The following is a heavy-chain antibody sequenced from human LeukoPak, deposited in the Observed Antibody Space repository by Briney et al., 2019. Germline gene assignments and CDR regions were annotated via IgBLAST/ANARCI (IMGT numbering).Heavy chain of an antibody. CDR1: GFTFSSYS. CDR3: ATQKNDFWSGSSYDAFDI. J-gene: IGHJ3*02. CDR2: ISSSGNTK. V-gene: IGHV3-48*04. Sequence: GGSLRLSCAASGFTFSSYSMNWVRQAPGKGLEWVSYISSSGNTKYYADSVKGRFTISRDNAKNSLYLQMNSLRAEDTAVYYCATQKNDFWSGSSYDAFDIWGQGTMVTVSS. D-gene: IGHD3-3*01.